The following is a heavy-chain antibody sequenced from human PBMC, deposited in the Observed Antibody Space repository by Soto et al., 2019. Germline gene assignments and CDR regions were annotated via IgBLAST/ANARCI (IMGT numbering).Heavy chain of an antibody. CDR2: ISRDGTST. CDR3: ARESSGYSSYFDY. Sequence: EVQLVESGGGLVQPGGSLRLSCAGSGLTYSNYWIHWVRQAPGQGLGWVSRISRDGTSTTYADSVKGRFTISRDFAKNTVYLQMNSLRAEDTAVYYCARESSGYSSYFDYWGQGTLVTVSS. CDR1: GLTYSNYW. D-gene: IGHD5-12*01. V-gene: IGHV3-74*01. J-gene: IGHJ4*02.